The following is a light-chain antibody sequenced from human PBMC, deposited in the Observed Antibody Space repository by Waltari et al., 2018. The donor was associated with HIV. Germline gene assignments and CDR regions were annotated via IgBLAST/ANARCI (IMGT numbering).Light chain of an antibody. V-gene: IGLV2-8*01. J-gene: IGLJ2*01. CDR1: SSDVGGYNY. Sequence: QSALTQPPSASGSPGQSVPISCTPTSSDVGGYNYVSWYQQPPGKAPKLMIYEVSKRPSGVPDRFSGSKSGNTASLTVSGLQAEDEADYYCSSYAGSNNVVFGGGTKLTVL. CDR2: EVS. CDR3: SSYAGSNNVV.